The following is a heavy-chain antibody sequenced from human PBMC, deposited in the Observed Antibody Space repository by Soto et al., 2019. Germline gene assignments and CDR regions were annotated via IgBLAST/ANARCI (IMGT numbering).Heavy chain of an antibody. J-gene: IGHJ6*02. CDR2: IYYSGST. Sequence: PSETLSLTCTVSGGSISSGGYYWSWIRQHPGKGLEWIGYIYYSGSTYYNPSLKSRVTISVDTSKNQFSLKLSSVTAADTAVYYCARDRGWSGYGHYFYGMDVWGQGTIVTVSS. V-gene: IGHV4-31*03. CDR3: ARDRGWSGYGHYFYGMDV. CDR1: GGSISSGGYY. D-gene: IGHD3-3*01.